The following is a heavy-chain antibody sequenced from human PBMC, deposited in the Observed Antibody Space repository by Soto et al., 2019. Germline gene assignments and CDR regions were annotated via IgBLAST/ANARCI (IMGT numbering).Heavy chain of an antibody. CDR3: ARAGDYGDYYFDY. CDR2: IKQDGSEK. CDR1: GFTFSSYW. J-gene: IGHJ4*02. D-gene: IGHD4-17*01. V-gene: IGHV3-7*01. Sequence: EVQLVESGGGLVQPGGSLRLSCAASGFTFSSYWMSWVRQAPGKGLEWVANIKQDGSEKYYVDSVKGRFTISRDNAKNSLYLQMNSLRAEDTAVYYCARAGDYGDYYFDYWGQGTLVTVSS.